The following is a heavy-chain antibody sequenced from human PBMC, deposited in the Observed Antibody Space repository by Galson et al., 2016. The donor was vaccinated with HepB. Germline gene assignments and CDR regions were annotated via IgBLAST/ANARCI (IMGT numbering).Heavy chain of an antibody. CDR3: ARDGRNEYYMDV. V-gene: IGHV4-59*13. CDR2: IYYRGST. J-gene: IGHJ6*03. CDR1: GGSISNYY. D-gene: IGHD1-1*01. Sequence: ETLSLTCTVSGGSISNYYWGWIRQPPGKGLEWIGNIYYRGSTNYNPSLKSRVTISVDTSKNQFSLKVSSVTAADTAVYYCARDGRNEYYMDVWGKGTTVTVSS.